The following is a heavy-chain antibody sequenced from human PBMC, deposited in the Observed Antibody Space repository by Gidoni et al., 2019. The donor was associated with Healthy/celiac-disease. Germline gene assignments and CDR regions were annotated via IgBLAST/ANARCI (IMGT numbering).Heavy chain of an antibody. D-gene: IGHD2-8*01. Sequence: QVQLVESGGGVVQPGRSLRLSCAASGFTFSSYGMHWVRQAPGKGMEWVAVISSDGSNKYYADSVKGRFTISRDNSKNTLYLQMNSLRAEGTALYYCAKGAGYCTNGVCWVDNWGQGTLVTVSS. V-gene: IGHV3-30*18. CDR1: GFTFSSYG. J-gene: IGHJ4*02. CDR3: AKGAGYCTNGVCWVDN. CDR2: ISSDGSNK.